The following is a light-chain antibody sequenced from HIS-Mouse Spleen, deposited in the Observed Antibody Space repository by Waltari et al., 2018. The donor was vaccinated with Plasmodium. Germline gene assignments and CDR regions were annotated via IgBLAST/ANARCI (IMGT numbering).Light chain of an antibody. CDR3: QKYNSAPCT. CDR1: QGISNY. V-gene: IGKV1-27*01. J-gene: IGKJ3*01. Sequence: DIQMTQSPSSLSASVGDRVTITCRASQGISNYLAWYQQKPGKVPKLLIYAASTLQSGVPSRFGGSVSGTDFTLTISSLQPGDVATYYCQKYNSAPCTFGPGTKVDIK. CDR2: AAS.